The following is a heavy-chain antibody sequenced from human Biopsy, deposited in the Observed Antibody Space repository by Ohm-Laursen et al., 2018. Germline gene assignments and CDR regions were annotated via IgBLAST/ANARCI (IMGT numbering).Heavy chain of an antibody. CDR1: GGSIRGSTYY. CDR2: IDRSGNT. J-gene: IGHJ4*02. Sequence: SETLSLTCNVSGGSIRGSTYYWGWIRQPPGKGLEWLGQIDRSGNTNYNPSLKGRLTISANTSKNQFSLKLTSVTAADTAVYFCGNEIYGRDYWGQGALVTVSS. V-gene: IGHV4-61*05. D-gene: IGHD4-17*01. CDR3: GNEIYGRDY.